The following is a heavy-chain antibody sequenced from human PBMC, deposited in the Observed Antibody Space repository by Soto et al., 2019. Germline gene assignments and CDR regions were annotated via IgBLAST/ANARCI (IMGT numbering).Heavy chain of an antibody. V-gene: IGHV1-46*01. CDR3: ARDGSPLWFGESLRNWFDP. CDR2: INPSGGST. D-gene: IGHD3-10*01. Sequence: ASVKVSCKASGYTFTSYYMHWVRQAPGQGLEWMGIINPSGGSTRYAQKFQGRVTMTRDTSTSTVYMELSSLRSEDTAVFYCARDGSPLWFGESLRNWFDPWGQGTLVTVSS. CDR1: GYTFTSYY. J-gene: IGHJ5*02.